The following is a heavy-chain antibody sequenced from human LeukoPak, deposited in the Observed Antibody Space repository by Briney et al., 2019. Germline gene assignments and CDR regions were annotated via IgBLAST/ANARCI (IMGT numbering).Heavy chain of an antibody. D-gene: IGHD4-11*01. CDR1: GYTFTSYD. Sequence: DSVKVSCKASGYTFTSYDINWVRQATGQGLEWMGWMNPNSGNTGYAQKFRGRVTMTRDTSISTAYTELSSLRSEDTAVYYCARAQRAKNDYSHWGQGTLGTVSS. V-gene: IGHV1-8*01. CDR2: MNPNSGNT. J-gene: IGHJ4*02. CDR3: ARAQRAKNDYSH.